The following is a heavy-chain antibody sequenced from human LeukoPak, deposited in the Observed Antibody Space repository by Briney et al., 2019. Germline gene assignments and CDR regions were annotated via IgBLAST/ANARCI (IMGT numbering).Heavy chain of an antibody. J-gene: IGHJ3*02. D-gene: IGHD2-15*01. CDR1: GFTFSSYS. CDR2: ISSSSSTI. Sequence: GGSLRLSCAASGFTFSSYSMKWVRQAPGKGLEWVSYISSSSSTIYYADSVKGRFTISRDNAKNSLYLQMNSLRAEDTAVYYCARGGLNWAFDIWGQGTMVTVSS. CDR3: ARGGLNWAFDI. V-gene: IGHV3-48*04.